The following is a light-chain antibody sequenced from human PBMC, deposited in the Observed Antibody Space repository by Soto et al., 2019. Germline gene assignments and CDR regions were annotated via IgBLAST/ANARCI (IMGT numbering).Light chain of an antibody. CDR3: QKYDNAPLS. J-gene: IGKJ4*01. Sequence: DIQLTQSPSSLSASVGDRVTITCRASQGIVHYLAWYRQKPGEVPNLLIYDASTLQSGVSSRFSGSGSGTDFTLTISSLQPGDVATYYCQKYDNAPLSFGGGTKVEI. V-gene: IGKV1-27*01. CDR1: QGIVHY. CDR2: DAS.